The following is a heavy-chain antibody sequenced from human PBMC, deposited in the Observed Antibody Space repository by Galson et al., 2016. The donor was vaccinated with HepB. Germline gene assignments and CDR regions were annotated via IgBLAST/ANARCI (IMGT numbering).Heavy chain of an antibody. CDR3: AKDLTMDV. J-gene: IGHJ6*03. Sequence: SLRLSCAASGFTFTNYGMHWVRQAPGKGLEWVAVISKDDINKHYADSVKGRFTISRDSSTNTLYLHMDSLRTEDTAVYFCAKDLTMDVWGKGTTVIVSS. CDR1: GFTFTNYG. D-gene: IGHD4/OR15-4a*01. V-gene: IGHV3-30*18. CDR2: ISKDDINK.